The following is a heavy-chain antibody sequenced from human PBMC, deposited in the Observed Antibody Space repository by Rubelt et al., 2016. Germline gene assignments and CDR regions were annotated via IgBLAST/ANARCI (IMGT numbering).Heavy chain of an antibody. J-gene: IGHJ6*02. CDR3: ARLHYSRDKNTYYYYGMDV. CDR2: INHSGST. D-gene: IGHD5-18*01. CDR1: GGSFSGYY. V-gene: IGHV4-34*01. Sequence: QVQLQQWGAGLLKPSETLSLTCAVYGGSFSGYYWSWIRQPPGKGLEWIGEINHSGSTNYNPSLKSRVTISVDTSKNQFSLKLSSVTAADTAVYYCARLHYSRDKNTYYYYGMDVWGQGTTVTVSS.